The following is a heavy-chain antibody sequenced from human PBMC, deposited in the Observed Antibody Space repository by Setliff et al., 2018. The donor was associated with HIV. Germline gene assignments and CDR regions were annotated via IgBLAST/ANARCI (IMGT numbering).Heavy chain of an antibody. CDR2: ISSSSNTI. J-gene: IGHJ4*02. Sequence: PGGSLRLSCAASGFTFSSYSMNWVRQTPGKGLERISYISSSSNTIYYADSVKGRFTISRDNAKNTLYLQMSSLRADDTAVYYCARVDDDYVWARTYFDYWGQGSLVTVSS. CDR1: GFTFSSYS. CDR3: ARVDDDYVWARTYFDY. D-gene: IGHD3-16*01. V-gene: IGHV3-48*04.